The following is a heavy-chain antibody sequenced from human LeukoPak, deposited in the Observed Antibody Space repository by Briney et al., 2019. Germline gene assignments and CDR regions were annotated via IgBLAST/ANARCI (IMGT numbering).Heavy chain of an antibody. CDR3: ASVAVAGYFDS. Sequence: SETLSLTCAVYGGSFSGYYWSWIRQPPGKGLEWIGEINHSGSTNYKPSLKSRVTVSVDMSKNQFSLKLSSVTAADTAVYYCASVAVAGYFDSWGQGTLVTVSS. D-gene: IGHD6-19*01. J-gene: IGHJ4*02. V-gene: IGHV4-34*01. CDR2: INHSGST. CDR1: GGSFSGYY.